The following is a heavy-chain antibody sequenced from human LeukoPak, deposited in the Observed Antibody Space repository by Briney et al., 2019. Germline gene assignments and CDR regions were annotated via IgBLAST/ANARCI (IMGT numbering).Heavy chain of an antibody. CDR2: IYHSGST. CDR1: GGSISSSNW. Sequence: SETLSLTCAVSGGSISSSNWWSWVRQPPGKGLEWIGEIYHSGSTNYNPSLKSRVTISVDTSKNQFSLKLSSVTAADTAVYYCAREGRGPRTDYWGQGTLVTVSS. V-gene: IGHV4-4*02. CDR3: AREGRGPRTDY. D-gene: IGHD1/OR15-1a*01. J-gene: IGHJ4*02.